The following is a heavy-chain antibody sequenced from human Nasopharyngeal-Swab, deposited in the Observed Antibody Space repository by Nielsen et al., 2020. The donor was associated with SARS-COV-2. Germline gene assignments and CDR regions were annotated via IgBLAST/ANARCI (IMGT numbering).Heavy chain of an antibody. CDR3: QRVQTSHYYGLDV. CDR1: GFTFSNYW. D-gene: IGHD6-6*01. Sequence: GESLKISCAASGFTFSNYWMSWVRQAPGKGLEWVANIKYDESEKYYVASVKGRFTISRDNAKNSLYLQMNSLRVEDTAVYYRQRVQTSHYYGLDVWGQGTTVTVSS. V-gene: IGHV3-7*05. J-gene: IGHJ6*02. CDR2: IKYDESEK.